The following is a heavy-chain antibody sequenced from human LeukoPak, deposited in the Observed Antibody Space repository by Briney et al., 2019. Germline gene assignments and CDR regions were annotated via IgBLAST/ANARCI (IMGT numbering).Heavy chain of an antibody. D-gene: IGHD1-26*01. J-gene: IGHJ4*02. CDR3: ATSVAIVGDVSKYYFDF. CDR1: SGSISSYY. CDR2: IYYTGST. Sequence: SETLSLTCTVSSGSISSYYWSWIRQPPGKGLEWIGYIYYTGSTNYNRSLKSRVTISVDTSKNQFSLKLSSVTAADTAVYYCATSVAIVGDVSKYYFDFWGQETLVTVPS. V-gene: IGHV4-59*01.